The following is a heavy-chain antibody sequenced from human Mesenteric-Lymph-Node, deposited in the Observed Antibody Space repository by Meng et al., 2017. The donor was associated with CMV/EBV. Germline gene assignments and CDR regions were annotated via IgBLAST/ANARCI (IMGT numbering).Heavy chain of an antibody. J-gene: IGHJ2*01. V-gene: IGHV4-59*01. D-gene: IGHD2-2*01. CDR3: ARERSDCSTTSCWFDL. CDR1: GDSSSSYY. CDR2: IYYTGST. Sequence: SETLSLTCTVSGDSSSSYYWSWIRQPPGKGLEWIGYIYYTGSTNYNPSLKSRVTISIDTPKNQFSLKLTSVTAADTAVYYCARERSDCSTTSCWFDLWGRGTLVTVSS.